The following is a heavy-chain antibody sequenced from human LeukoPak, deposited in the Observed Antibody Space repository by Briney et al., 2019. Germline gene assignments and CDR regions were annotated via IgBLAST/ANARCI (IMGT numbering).Heavy chain of an antibody. CDR2: ISGSGGST. CDR1: GFTFSSYA. CDR3: AKRYSSSSGFDY. Sequence: PGGSLRLSCAASGFTFSSYAMSWVRQAPGKGREWVSAISGSGGSTYYADSVKGRFTISRDNSKNTLYLQMNSLRAEDTAVYYCAKRYSSSSGFDYWGQGTLVTVSS. V-gene: IGHV3-23*01. J-gene: IGHJ4*02. D-gene: IGHD6-6*01.